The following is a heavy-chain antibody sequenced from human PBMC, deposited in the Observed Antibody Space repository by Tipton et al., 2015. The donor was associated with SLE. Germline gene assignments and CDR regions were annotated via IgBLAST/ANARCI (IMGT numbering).Heavy chain of an antibody. CDR2: IYHSGST. D-gene: IGHD2-15*01. CDR3: AGIPEDIVVVVAGDDAFDI. J-gene: IGHJ3*02. CDR1: GYSISSGYY. Sequence: LRLSCAVSGYSISSGYYWGWIRQPPGKGLEWIGSIYHSGSTYYNPSLKSRVTISVDTSKNQFSLKLSSVTAADTAVYYCAGIPEDIVVVVAGDDAFDIWGQGTMVTVSS. V-gene: IGHV4-38-2*01.